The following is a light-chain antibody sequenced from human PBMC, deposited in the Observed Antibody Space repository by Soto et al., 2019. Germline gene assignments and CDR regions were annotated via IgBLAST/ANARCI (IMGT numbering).Light chain of an antibody. Sequence: EIVMTQSPATLSVSPGERATLSCRASQSVRTNLAWYQQKPGQAPRLLIYDVSTRATGIPARFSGSASGTEFTLTISSLQSEDFAVYYCQQYNDWPPYTFGPGTKLEIK. J-gene: IGKJ2*01. CDR3: QQYNDWPPYT. V-gene: IGKV3-15*01. CDR1: QSVRTN. CDR2: DVS.